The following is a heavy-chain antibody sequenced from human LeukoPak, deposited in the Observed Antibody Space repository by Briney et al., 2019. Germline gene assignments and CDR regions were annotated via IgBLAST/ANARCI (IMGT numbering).Heavy chain of an antibody. V-gene: IGHV1-2*02. D-gene: IGHD3-16*01. J-gene: IGHJ4*02. Sequence: ASVKVSCKASGYTFTGYYMHWVRQAPGQGLEWVGWINPNSGGTNYAQKFQGRVTMTRDTSISTAYMELSRLRSDDTAVYYCATRPTSHRSFRDYWGQGTLVTVSS. CDR1: GYTFTGYY. CDR3: ATRPTSHRSFRDY. CDR2: INPNSGGT.